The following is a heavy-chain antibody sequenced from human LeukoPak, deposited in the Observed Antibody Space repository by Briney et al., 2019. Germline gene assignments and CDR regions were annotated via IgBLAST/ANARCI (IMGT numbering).Heavy chain of an antibody. D-gene: IGHD6-19*01. CDR1: GFTFSSYA. Sequence: GGSLRLSCAASGFTFSSYAMHWVRQAPGKGLEWVAVISYDGSNKYYADSVKGRFTISRDNSKNTLYLQMNSLRAEDTAAYYCARDGIEQWLVGYYFDYWGQGTLVTVSS. CDR2: ISYDGSNK. CDR3: ARDGIEQWLVGYYFDY. V-gene: IGHV3-30*04. J-gene: IGHJ4*02.